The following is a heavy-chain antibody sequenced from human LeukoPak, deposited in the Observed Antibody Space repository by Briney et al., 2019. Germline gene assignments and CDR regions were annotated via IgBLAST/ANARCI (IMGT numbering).Heavy chain of an antibody. CDR3: AKDSLKDIVVVVAATREGY. CDR1: GFTFSGYA. Sequence: GGSLRLSCAASGFTFSGYAMSWVRQAPGKGLEWVSAISGSGGSTYYADSVKGRFTISRDNSKNTLYLQMNSLRAEDTAVYYCAKDSLKDIVVVVAATREGYWGQGTLVTVSS. J-gene: IGHJ4*02. CDR2: ISGSGGST. V-gene: IGHV3-23*01. D-gene: IGHD2-15*01.